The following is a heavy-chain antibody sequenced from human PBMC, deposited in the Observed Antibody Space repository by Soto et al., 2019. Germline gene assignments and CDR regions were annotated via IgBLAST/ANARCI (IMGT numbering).Heavy chain of an antibody. Sequence: GGSLRLSCAASGFTFSSYAMSWVRQAPGKGLEWVSAISGSGGSTYYADSVKGRFTISRDNSKNTLYLQMNSLRAEDTAVYYCAKDRLGYSGYDFLAGYWGQGTLVTVSS. J-gene: IGHJ4*02. CDR1: GFTFSSYA. D-gene: IGHD5-12*01. CDR3: AKDRLGYSGYDFLAGY. CDR2: ISGSGGST. V-gene: IGHV3-23*01.